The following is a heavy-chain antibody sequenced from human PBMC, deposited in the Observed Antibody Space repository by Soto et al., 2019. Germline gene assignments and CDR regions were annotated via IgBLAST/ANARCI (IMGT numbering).Heavy chain of an antibody. J-gene: IGHJ5*02. CDR1: GFTFKNFA. CDR2: IGGSGSSA. CDR3: AKDAVAYNGEWDWFDL. Sequence: EVQLLESGGGLVQPGGSLRLSCAASGFTFKNFAVSWVRQAPGKGMEWVSAIGGSGSSANYADSVKGRFTVSRDDSKSTLYLQMGGLRVDDTALYYCAKDAVAYNGEWDWFDLWGQGTLVTVSS. V-gene: IGHV3-23*01. D-gene: IGHD3-10*01.